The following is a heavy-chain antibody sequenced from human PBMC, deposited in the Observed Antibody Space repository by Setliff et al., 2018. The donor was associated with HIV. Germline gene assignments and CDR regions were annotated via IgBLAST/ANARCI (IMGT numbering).Heavy chain of an antibody. J-gene: IGHJ3*02. CDR3: ARDPSPYYSDDSGYPDDAFDI. Sequence: EASVKVSCKASGYTFTGYYMHWVRQAPGQGLEWMGMISPSGISTSYAQKFQGRITMTRDTSTSTAYMELSSLRSEDTAVYYCARDPSPYYSDDSGYPDDAFDIWGQGTMVTVSS. V-gene: IGHV1-46*03. CDR2: ISPSGIST. D-gene: IGHD3-22*01. CDR1: GYTFTGYY.